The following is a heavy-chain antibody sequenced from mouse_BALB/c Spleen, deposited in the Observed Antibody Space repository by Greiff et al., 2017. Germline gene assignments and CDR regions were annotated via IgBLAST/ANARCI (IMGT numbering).Heavy chain of an antibody. Sequence: EVKLEESGGGLVQPGGSMKLSCVASGFTFSSYWMSWVRQSPEKGLEWVAEIRLKSDNYATHYAESVKGKFTISRDDSKSRLYLQMNSLRAEDTGIYYCTGGSLGFDYWGQGTSLTVSS. CDR3: TGGSLGFDY. J-gene: IGHJ2*02. V-gene: IGHV6-6*02. D-gene: IGHD1-1*02. CDR1: GFTFSSYW. CDR2: IRLKSDNYAT.